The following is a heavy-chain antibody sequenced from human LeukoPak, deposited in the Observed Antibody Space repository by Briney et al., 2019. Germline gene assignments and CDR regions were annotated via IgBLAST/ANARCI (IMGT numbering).Heavy chain of an antibody. V-gene: IGHV3-9*01. CDR1: GFTFDDYA. Sequence: GGSLRLSCAASGFTFDDYAMHWVRQAPGKGLEWVSSISWNSGSIGYPDSVKDRFTISRDNAKNSLYLQMNSLRVEDTALYYCAKGDDSSGYSSPTDWGQGTLVTVSS. D-gene: IGHD3-22*01. J-gene: IGHJ4*02. CDR2: ISWNSGSI. CDR3: AKGDDSSGYSSPTD.